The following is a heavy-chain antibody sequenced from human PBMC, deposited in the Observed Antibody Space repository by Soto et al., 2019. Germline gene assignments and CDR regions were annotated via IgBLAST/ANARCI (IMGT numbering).Heavy chain of an antibody. J-gene: IGHJ6*02. CDR2: IIPIFNTP. V-gene: IGHV1-69*12. D-gene: IGHD1-1*01. CDR3: ARDKTGTNYYIGLDV. Sequence: QVQLVQSGAEVKKPGSSVKVSCKASGGTFNTYAISWVRQAPGQGLEWMGGIIPIFNTPNYAQRFQGRVTITADESTSTAYMELSSLRSEDTALYYCARDKTGTNYYIGLDVWGQGTTVTVSS. CDR1: GGTFNTYA.